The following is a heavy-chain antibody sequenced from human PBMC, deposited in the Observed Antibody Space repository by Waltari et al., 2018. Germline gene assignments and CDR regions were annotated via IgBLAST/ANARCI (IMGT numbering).Heavy chain of an antibody. Sequence: EEQLVESGGGLIQPGESLRVSCEVSGFTFSRYWMNWVRQGPGKGLVWVARINSVGSDTSYADSVKGRFTISRDNAKYTLYLQMNSLSFDETAVYDCARMALKTYSSPVAGRDYYYGMVVWGLLTTVTVSS. CDR1: GFTFSRYW. V-gene: IGHV3-74*01. CDR3: ARMALKTYSSPVAGRDYYYGMVV. J-gene: IGHJ6*02. D-gene: IGHD6-13*01. CDR2: INSVGSDT.